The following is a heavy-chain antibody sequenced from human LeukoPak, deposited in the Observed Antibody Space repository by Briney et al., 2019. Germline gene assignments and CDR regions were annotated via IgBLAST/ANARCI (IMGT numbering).Heavy chain of an antibody. D-gene: IGHD6-19*01. CDR3: AKPISGGLAVTADWFHP. V-gene: IGHV3-23*01. J-gene: IGHJ5*01. CDR1: GFAFSVYA. Sequence: TGGSLRLSCTASGFAFSVYAMSWLRQPPGKGPEWVSTINANSGTTSYAASVRGRFTISRDNSKNTLYLQLNTLRADDTATYYCAKPISGGLAVTADWFHPWGQGTLVVVSS. CDR2: INANSGTT.